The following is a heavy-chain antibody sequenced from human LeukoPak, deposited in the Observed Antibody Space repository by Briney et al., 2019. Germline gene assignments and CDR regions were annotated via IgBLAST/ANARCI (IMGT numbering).Heavy chain of an antibody. V-gene: IGHV1-2*02. J-gene: IGHJ4*02. CDR3: ARAPGTMIVVAMPYYFDY. CDR1: GYTFTGYY. Sequence: ASVTVSFKASGYTFTGYYMHWVRQAPGQGLEWMGWINPNSGGTNYAQKFQGRVTMTRDTSISTAYMELSRLRSDDTAVYYCARAPGTMIVVAMPYYFDYWGQGTLVTVSS. CDR2: INPNSGGT. D-gene: IGHD3-22*01.